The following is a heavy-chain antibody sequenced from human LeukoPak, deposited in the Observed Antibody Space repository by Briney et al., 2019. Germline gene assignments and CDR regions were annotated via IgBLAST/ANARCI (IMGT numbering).Heavy chain of an antibody. CDR3: AGGLYYQQAVFDY. CDR2: IYHSGST. J-gene: IGHJ4*02. D-gene: IGHD3-22*01. V-gene: IGHV4-38-2*02. CDR1: GYSISSGYY. Sequence: SETLSLTCTVSGYSISSGYYWGWIRQPPGKGLEWIGSIYHSGSTYYNPSLKSRVTISVDTSKNQFSLKLSSVTAADTAAYYCAGGLYYQQAVFDYWGQGTLSPSPQ.